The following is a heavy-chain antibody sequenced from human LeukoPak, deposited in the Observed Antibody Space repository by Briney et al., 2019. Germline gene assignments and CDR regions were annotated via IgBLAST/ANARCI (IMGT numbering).Heavy chain of an antibody. CDR2: ISSRGSTK. CDR3: ASVNYYDSSGYLPMEYYFDY. Sequence: GGSLRLSCAASGFTFSDYETNWVRQAPGKGLEWVSFISSRGSTKYYADSVKGRFTISRDNAKNSLYLQMNSLRAEDTAVYYCASVNYYDSSGYLPMEYYFDYWGQGTQVTVSS. V-gene: IGHV3-48*03. D-gene: IGHD3-22*01. CDR1: GFTFSDYE. J-gene: IGHJ4*02.